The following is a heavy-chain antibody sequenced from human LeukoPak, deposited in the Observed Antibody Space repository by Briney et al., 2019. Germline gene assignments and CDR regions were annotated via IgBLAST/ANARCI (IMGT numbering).Heavy chain of an antibody. D-gene: IGHD6-13*01. CDR3: ARGWGSSWCYFDY. CDR2: IFYSGST. CDR1: GGSINNYY. V-gene: IGHV4-59*01. Sequence: SETLSLTCSVSGGSINNYYWSWIRQPPGKGLEWIGYIFYSGSTKYNPSLKSRVTISVDTSKNQFSLKLSSVTAADTAVYYCARGWGSSWCYFDYWGQGTLVTVSS. J-gene: IGHJ4*02.